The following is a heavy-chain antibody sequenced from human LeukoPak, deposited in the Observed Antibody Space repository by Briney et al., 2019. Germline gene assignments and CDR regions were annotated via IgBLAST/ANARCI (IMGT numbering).Heavy chain of an antibody. Sequence: ASVKVSCKASGYTFTGYYMHWVRQAPGQGLEWMGWINPNSGGTNYAQKFQGRVTMTRDTSISTAYMELSRLRSDDTAVYYCARSMGPIVVDTIDYWGQGTLVTVSS. J-gene: IGHJ4*02. CDR1: GYTFTGYY. D-gene: IGHD3-22*01. CDR2: INPNSGGT. CDR3: ARSMGPIVVDTIDY. V-gene: IGHV1-2*02.